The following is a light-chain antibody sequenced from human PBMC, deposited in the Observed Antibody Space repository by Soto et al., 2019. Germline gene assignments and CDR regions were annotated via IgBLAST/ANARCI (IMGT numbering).Light chain of an antibody. V-gene: IGKV3-11*01. CDR1: QSVRSY. CDR2: EAS. Sequence: EIVLTQSPATLSLSPGERATLSCRASQSVRSYLVWYQQKPGQAPRLVMHEASTRATGIPARFSGGGSGTDFTLTISSLEPEDSAVYYCQQCTNWPWTFGQGTKVDIK. CDR3: QQCTNWPWT. J-gene: IGKJ1*01.